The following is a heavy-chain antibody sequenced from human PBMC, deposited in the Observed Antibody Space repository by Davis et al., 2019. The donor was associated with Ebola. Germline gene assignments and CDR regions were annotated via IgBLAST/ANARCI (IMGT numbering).Heavy chain of an antibody. CDR1: GFSLSTSGVG. CDR2: IYWDDDK. Sequence: SGPTLVKPTQTLTLTCTFSGFSLSTSGVGVGWIRQPPGKALEWLALIYWDDDKRYSPSLKSRLTITKDTSKNQVVLTMTNMDPVDTATYYCARSNTYYDFWSGYYQRNYYFDYWGQGTLVTVSS. J-gene: IGHJ4*02. V-gene: IGHV2-5*02. CDR3: ARSNTYYDFWSGYYQRNYYFDY. D-gene: IGHD3-3*01.